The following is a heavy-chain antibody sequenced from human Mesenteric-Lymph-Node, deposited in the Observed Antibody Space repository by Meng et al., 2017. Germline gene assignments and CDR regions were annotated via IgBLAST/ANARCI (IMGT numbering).Heavy chain of an antibody. V-gene: IGHV3-7*01. CDR2: MNEDGSEK. J-gene: IGHJ4*02. CDR3: ATDRANLFDF. CDR1: GFTFSSYW. Sequence: GESLKISCAASGFTFSSYWMSWVRQAPGKGLEWVANMNEDGSEKYYVDSVRGRFAISRDNAKNSLYLQMSGLRAEDTAVFYCATDRANLFDFWGQGKLVTVSS.